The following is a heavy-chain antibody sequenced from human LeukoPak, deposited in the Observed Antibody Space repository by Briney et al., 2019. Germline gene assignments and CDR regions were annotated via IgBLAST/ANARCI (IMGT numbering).Heavy chain of an antibody. Sequence: GGSLRLSCAASGFTVSSNFMSWVRQAPGKGLEWFSAISGSGGSTYYADSVKGRFTISRDNSKNTLYLQMNSLRAEDTAVYYCAKGPYSSSPNWFDPWGQGTLVTVSS. D-gene: IGHD6-13*01. CDR2: ISGSGGST. CDR1: GFTVSSNF. V-gene: IGHV3-23*01. CDR3: AKGPYSSSPNWFDP. J-gene: IGHJ5*02.